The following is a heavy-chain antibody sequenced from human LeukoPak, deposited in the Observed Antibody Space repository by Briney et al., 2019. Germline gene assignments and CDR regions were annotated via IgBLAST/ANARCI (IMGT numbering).Heavy chain of an antibody. J-gene: IGHJ5*01. D-gene: IGHD4-17*01. CDR2: IKQDGSEK. V-gene: IGHV3-7*01. CDR3: ARASTVATGWLDS. CDR1: GFTFSRYW. Sequence: GGSLRLSCAVSGFTFSRYWMTWVRQAPGKGLEWVANIKQDGSEKNYVDSVKGRFTISRDNAKISLYLQMNSLRGDATAVYYCARASTVATGWLDSWGQGTLVTVSS.